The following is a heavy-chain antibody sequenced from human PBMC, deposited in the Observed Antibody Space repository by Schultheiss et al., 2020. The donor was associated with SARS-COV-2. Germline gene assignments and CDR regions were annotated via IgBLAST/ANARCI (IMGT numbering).Heavy chain of an antibody. CDR3: ARQRYNWNDDGMDV. Sequence: SETLSLTCTVSGGSISSYYWSWIRQPPGKGLEWIGYIYFTGITKYNPSLKSRVTISIDTSKNQFSLKLSSVTAADTAVYYCARQRYNWNDDGMDVWGQGTTVTVSS. CDR1: GGSISSYY. CDR2: IYFTGIT. J-gene: IGHJ6*02. V-gene: IGHV4-59*08. D-gene: IGHD1-1*01.